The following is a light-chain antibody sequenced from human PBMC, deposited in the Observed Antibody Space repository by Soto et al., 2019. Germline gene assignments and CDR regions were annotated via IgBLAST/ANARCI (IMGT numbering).Light chain of an antibody. Sequence: EIVLTQSPATLSSFPGDRVTLSCRASQAVNTRLAWYQHKPGQAPRLLIYLTSNRAAGIPARFSGSGSETDFTLTISRLEPEDFAVYYCQQYGSSRTFGQGTKVDIK. CDR1: QAVNTR. CDR2: LTS. J-gene: IGKJ1*01. CDR3: QQYGSSRT. V-gene: IGKV3-20*01.